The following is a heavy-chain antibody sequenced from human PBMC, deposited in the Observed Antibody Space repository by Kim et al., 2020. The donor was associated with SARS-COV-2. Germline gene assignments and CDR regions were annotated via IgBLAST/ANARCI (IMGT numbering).Heavy chain of an antibody. J-gene: IGHJ4*02. V-gene: IGHV1-46*01. Sequence: EWMGIINPSGGSTSYAQKFQGRVTMTRDTSTSTVYMELSSLRSEDTAVYYCARNFLTGTFDYWGQGTLVTVSS. CDR3: ARNFLTGTFDY. D-gene: IGHD1-7*01. CDR2: INPSGGST.